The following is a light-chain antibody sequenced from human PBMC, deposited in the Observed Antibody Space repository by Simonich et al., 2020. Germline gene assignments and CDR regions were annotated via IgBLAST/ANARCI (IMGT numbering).Light chain of an antibody. V-gene: IGKV1-5*03. CDR3: QQYNSYSPWT. CDR2: KAS. Sequence: DIQMTQSPSTLSASVGDRVTITCWASQSISSWLAWYQQKPGKAPKLLIYKASSLESGAPSRFSGSRSGTEFTLTISSLQPDDFATYYCQQYNSYSPWTFGQGTKVESK. CDR1: QSISSW. J-gene: IGKJ1*01.